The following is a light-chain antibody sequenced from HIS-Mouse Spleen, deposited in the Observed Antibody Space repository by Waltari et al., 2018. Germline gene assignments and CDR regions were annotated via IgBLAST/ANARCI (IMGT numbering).Light chain of an antibody. Sequence: EIVLTQSPATLSLSPGERATLSCRASQSVSSYLAWYQQKPGQAPGPLIYDASNRATGIPARFSGSGPGTDFTLTISSLEPEDFAVYYCQQRSNWPLTFGGGTKVEIK. CDR1: QSVSSY. CDR2: DAS. V-gene: IGKV3D-11*02. J-gene: IGKJ4*01. CDR3: QQRSNWPLT.